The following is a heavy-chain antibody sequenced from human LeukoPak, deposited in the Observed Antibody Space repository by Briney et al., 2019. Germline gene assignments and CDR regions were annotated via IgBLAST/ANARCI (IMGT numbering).Heavy chain of an antibody. CDR2: IIPIFGTA. CDR1: GGTFSSYA. CDR3: ARVLHYYDSSGYY. J-gene: IGHJ4*02. V-gene: IGHV1-69*13. Sequence: SVKVSCKASGGTFSSYAISWVRQAPGRGLEWMGGIIPIFGTANYAQKFQGRVTITADESTSTAYMELSSLRSEDTAVYYCARVLHYYDSSGYYWGQGTLVTVSS. D-gene: IGHD3-22*01.